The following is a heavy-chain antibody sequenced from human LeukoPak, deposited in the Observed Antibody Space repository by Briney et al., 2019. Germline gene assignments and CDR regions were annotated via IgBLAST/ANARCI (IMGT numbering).Heavy chain of an antibody. Sequence: GGSLRLSCAASGFTFSSYAMHWVRQAPGKGLEWVAVISYDGSNKYYADSVKGRFTISRDNSKNTLYLQMNSLRAEDTAVYYCARPYNLWAFDIWGQGTMVTVSS. J-gene: IGHJ3*02. CDR2: ISYDGSNK. CDR3: ARPYNLWAFDI. CDR1: GFTFSSYA. D-gene: IGHD1-20*01. V-gene: IGHV3-30*04.